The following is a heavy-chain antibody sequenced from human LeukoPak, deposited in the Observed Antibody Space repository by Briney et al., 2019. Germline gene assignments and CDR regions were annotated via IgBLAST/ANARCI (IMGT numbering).Heavy chain of an antibody. V-gene: IGHV3-7*01. Sequence: GGSLRLSCAASRFTFGSNWMSWVSQAQGKGLEWVAHINQDGSVRYYVDSVKGRFTISRDNTKNSLYLQMNNLRVDDTAIYYCARDPSTASAWFYFDLWGQGTLVTVSS. J-gene: IGHJ4*02. CDR3: ARDPSTASAWFYFDL. CDR1: RFTFGSNW. D-gene: IGHD6-19*01. CDR2: INQDGSVR.